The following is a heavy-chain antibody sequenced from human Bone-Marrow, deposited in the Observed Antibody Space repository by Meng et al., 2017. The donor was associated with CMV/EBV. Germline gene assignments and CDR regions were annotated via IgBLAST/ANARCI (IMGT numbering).Heavy chain of an antibody. V-gene: IGHV3-23*01. J-gene: IGHJ4*02. D-gene: IGHD6-19*01. Sequence: GDLRLSCAASGFTFSSYAMSWGRQAPGKGLEWVSAISGSGGSTYYADSVKGRFTISRDNSKNTLYLQMNSLRAEDTAVYYCAKDILSGWSTQPPFDYWGQGTLVTVSS. CDR3: AKDILSGWSTQPPFDY. CDR1: GFTFSSYA. CDR2: ISGSGGST.